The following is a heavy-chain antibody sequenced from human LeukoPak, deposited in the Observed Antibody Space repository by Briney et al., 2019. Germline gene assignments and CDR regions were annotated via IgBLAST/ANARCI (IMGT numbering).Heavy chain of an antibody. V-gene: IGHV4-34*01. J-gene: IGHJ2*01. CDR3: ARAEGLGEWYFDL. CDR1: GGSFSNYY. Sequence: SETLSLTCAVYGGSFSNYYWSWIRQPPGKGLEWIGEINHSGSTNYNPSLKSRVTISVDRSKNQFSLKLSSVTAADTAVYYCARAEGLGEWYFDLWGRGTLVTVSS. CDR2: INHSGST.